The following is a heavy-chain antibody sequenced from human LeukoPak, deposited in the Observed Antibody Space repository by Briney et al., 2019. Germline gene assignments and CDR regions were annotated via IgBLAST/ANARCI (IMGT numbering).Heavy chain of an antibody. CDR2: IYPGGSDT. D-gene: IGHD6-19*01. J-gene: IGHJ3*02. V-gene: IGHV5-51*01. CDR1: GYSFTSYW. Sequence: GESLKISCKGSGYSFTSYWIGWVRQMPGKGLEWMGIIYPGGSDTRYSPSFQGQVTISADKSISTAYLQWSSLKASDTAMYYCARPRGPSGVPDAFDIWGQGTMVTVSS. CDR3: ARPRGPSGVPDAFDI.